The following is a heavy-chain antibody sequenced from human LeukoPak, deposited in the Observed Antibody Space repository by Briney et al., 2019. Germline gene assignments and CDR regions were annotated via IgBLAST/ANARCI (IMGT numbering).Heavy chain of an antibody. CDR3: AKVQDNQLLLSHFDY. J-gene: IGHJ4*02. CDR1: GFIFSNYA. V-gene: IGHV3-23*01. Sequence: GGSLRLSCTGFIFSNYAVSWVRQAPGKGLEWVSAVSGDGVRTFYADSVKGRLTISRDNSMSTLSLQMNSLRAEDTAVYYCAKVQDNQLLLSHFDYWGQGILVTVSS. CDR2: VSGDGVRT. D-gene: IGHD2-2*01.